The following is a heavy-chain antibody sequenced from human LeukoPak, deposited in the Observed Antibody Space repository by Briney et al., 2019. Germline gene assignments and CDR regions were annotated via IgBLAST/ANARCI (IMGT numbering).Heavy chain of an antibody. D-gene: IGHD3-16*02. J-gene: IGHJ4*02. V-gene: IGHV3-23*01. CDR1: GFTFSSYA. CDR3: AKVNDYVWGSYHY. CDR2: ISGSGGST. Sequence: GGSPRLSCAASGFTFSSYAMSWVRQAPGKGLEWVSAISGSGGSTYYADSVKGRFTISRDNSKNTLYLQMNSLRAEDTAVYYCAKVNDYVWGSYHYWGQGTLVTVSS.